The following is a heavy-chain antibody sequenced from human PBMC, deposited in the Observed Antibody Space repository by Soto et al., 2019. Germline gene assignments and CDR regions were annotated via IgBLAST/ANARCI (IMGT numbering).Heavy chain of an antibody. Sequence: QWQLQESGPRLVRPAETLSLTCTVSGASISSKSYNWGWIRQTPGKGLEWIGNFYYTGTTYYSPSLRGRVTISIETSNNRFSVRLASVTAADTAVYYCVRGTSLNIVNGFDMWGRGTMVVVSS. CDR2: FYYTGTT. CDR1: GASISSKSYN. V-gene: IGHV4-39*01. D-gene: IGHD2-15*01. J-gene: IGHJ3*02. CDR3: VRGTSLNIVNGFDM.